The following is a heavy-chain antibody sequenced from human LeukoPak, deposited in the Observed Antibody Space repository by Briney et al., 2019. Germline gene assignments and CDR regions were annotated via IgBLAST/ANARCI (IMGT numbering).Heavy chain of an antibody. J-gene: IGHJ4*02. CDR1: RFTFSSYA. CDR3: ANLDY. V-gene: IGHV3-23*01. CDR2: ISGSGDNT. Sequence: GGSLRLSCAASRFTFSSYAMSWIRQAPGKGLEWVSGISGSGDNTYYADSVKGRFTISRDNSKNTLYVQVNSLGTEDTAAYYCANLDYWGQGTLVTVSS.